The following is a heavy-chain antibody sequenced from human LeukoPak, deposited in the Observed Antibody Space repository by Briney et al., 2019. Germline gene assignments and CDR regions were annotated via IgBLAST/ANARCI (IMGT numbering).Heavy chain of an antibody. CDR1: GYTFTGYY. D-gene: IGHD1-26*01. CDR3: ARTTIVGATKGGTPENL. Sequence: ASVTVSFKASGYTFTGYYMHWVRQAPGQGLEWMGWINPNSGGTNYAQKFQGRVTMTRDTSISTAYMELSRLRSDDTAVYYCARTTIVGATKGGTPENLWGQGTLVTVSS. V-gene: IGHV1-2*02. J-gene: IGHJ5*02. CDR2: INPNSGGT.